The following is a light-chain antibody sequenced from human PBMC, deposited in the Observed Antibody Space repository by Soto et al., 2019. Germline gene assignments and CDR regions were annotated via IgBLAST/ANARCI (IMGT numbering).Light chain of an antibody. CDR1: HSLTTN. V-gene: IGKV3-15*01. Sequence: EVVMTQSPATLSVSPGERATLSCRASHSLTTNVAWYQHKPAQPPRLLIYGASTRTTDIPPRFSGGGSGSEFALTLSSLQSEDFAVYYCQHYADWPPFFTFGPGTKVDI. J-gene: IGKJ3*01. CDR3: QHYADWPPFFT. CDR2: GAS.